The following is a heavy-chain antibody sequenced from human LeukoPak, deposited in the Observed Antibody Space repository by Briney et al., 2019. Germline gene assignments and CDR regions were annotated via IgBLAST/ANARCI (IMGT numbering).Heavy chain of an antibody. CDR1: GFTSSSYA. V-gene: IGHV3-30-3*01. D-gene: IGHD4-11*01. J-gene: IGHJ4*02. Sequence: AGGSLRLSCAASGFTSSSYAMHWVRQAPGKGLEWVAVISYDGSNKYYADSVKGRFTISRDNSKNTLYLQMNSLRAEDTAVYYCAKELPGYSNFEHWGQGTLVTVSS. CDR3: AKELPGYSNFEH. CDR2: ISYDGSNK.